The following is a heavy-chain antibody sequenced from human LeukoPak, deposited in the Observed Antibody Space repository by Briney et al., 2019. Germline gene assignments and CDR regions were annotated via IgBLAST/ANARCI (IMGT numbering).Heavy chain of an antibody. CDR1: GYTFTSYA. D-gene: IGHD2-8*01. CDR2: INAGNGNT. J-gene: IGHJ4*02. Sequence: ASVKVSCKASGYTFTSYAMHRVRQAPGQRLEWMGWINAGNGNTKYSQKFQGRVTITRDTSASTAYMELSSLRSEDTAVYYCARSGGVYYFDYWGQGTLVTVSS. V-gene: IGHV1-3*01. CDR3: ARSGGVYYFDY.